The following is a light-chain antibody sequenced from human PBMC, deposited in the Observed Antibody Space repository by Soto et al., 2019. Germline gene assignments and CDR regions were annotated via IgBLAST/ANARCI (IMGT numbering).Light chain of an antibody. CDR3: QQYSSYWT. J-gene: IGKJ1*01. CDR1: QRISSW. Sequence: DIQMTQSPSTLSASVGDRITITCRASQRISSWLAWYQQKPGKAPKLLIYKASSLESGVPARFSGSGSGTEFTLTISSLQPDDSATYYCQQYSSYWTFGQGTKV. CDR2: KAS. V-gene: IGKV1-5*03.